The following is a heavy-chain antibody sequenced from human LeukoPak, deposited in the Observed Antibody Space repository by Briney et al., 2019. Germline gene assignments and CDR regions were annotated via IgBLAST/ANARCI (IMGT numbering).Heavy chain of an antibody. V-gene: IGHV3-9*01. CDR3: AEAVGYCTNGVCYKYFHH. J-gene: IGHJ1*01. Sequence: PDRSLRLSCAASGFNFDDSAMHWVRQVPGKGLEWVAGISWNSVTIAYADSVKGRFTISRDNGKNSLYLQMNSLRAEDTALYYCAEAVGYCTNGVCYKYFHHWGQGTLVTVSP. CDR1: GFNFDDSA. CDR2: ISWNSVTI. D-gene: IGHD2-8*01.